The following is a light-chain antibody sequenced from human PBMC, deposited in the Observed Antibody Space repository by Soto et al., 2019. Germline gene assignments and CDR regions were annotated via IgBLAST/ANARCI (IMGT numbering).Light chain of an antibody. Sequence: QSVLNQPASVSGSPGQSIAITCNGTNSDVGAFNYVSWYQQHPDKAPKLMIYEVSNRPSGVSNRFSGSKSVNTATLTISGLQTEDEADYYCSSYTTSSTRVFGTGTKVTVL. J-gene: IGLJ1*01. V-gene: IGLV2-14*03. CDR3: SSYTTSSTRV. CDR2: EVS. CDR1: NSDVGAFNY.